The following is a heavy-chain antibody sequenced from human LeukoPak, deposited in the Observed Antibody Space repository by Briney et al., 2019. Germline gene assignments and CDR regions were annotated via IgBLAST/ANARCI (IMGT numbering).Heavy chain of an antibody. CDR1: GFTFSSYW. J-gene: IGHJ5*02. CDR3: AREGCSGGSCYHNWFDP. V-gene: IGHV3-7*01. CDR2: INQDGSEK. D-gene: IGHD2-15*01. Sequence: PGGSLRVSCAASGFTFSSYWMSWVRQAPGKGLEWVANINQDGSEKYYVDSVKGRFIISRDNAKNSLYLQMNSLRAEDTAVYYCAREGCSGGSCYHNWFDPWGQGTLVTVSS.